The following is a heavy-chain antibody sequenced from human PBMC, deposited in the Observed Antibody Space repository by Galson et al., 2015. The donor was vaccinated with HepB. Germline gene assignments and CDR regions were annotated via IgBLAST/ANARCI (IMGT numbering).Heavy chain of an antibody. J-gene: IGHJ3*02. CDR2: IRSKAYGGTT. Sequence: SLRLSCAASGFTFGDYAMSWFRQAPGKGLEWVGFIRSKAYGGTTEYAASVKGRFTISRDDSKSIAYLQMNSLKTEDTAVYYCTRAGGYFDNPPDAFDIWGQGTMVTVSS. CDR3: TRAGGYFDNPPDAFDI. D-gene: IGHD3-9*01. V-gene: IGHV3-49*03. CDR1: GFTFGDYA.